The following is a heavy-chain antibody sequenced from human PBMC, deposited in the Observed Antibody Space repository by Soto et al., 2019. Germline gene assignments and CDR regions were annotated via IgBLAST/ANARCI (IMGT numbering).Heavy chain of an antibody. V-gene: IGHV3-23*01. Sequence: EVQLLESGGGLVQPGGSLRLSCAASGFTFSSYAMSWVRQAPGKGLEWVSAISGSGGSTYYADSVKGRFTISRDNSKNTLYLQRNSLRAEDTGVYYCAKDGGDSSGWYLDYWGQGTLVTVSS. J-gene: IGHJ4*02. CDR1: GFTFSSYA. CDR3: AKDGGDSSGWYLDY. D-gene: IGHD6-19*01. CDR2: ISGSGGST.